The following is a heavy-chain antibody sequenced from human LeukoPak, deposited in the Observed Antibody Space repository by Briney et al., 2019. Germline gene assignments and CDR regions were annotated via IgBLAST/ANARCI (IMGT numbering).Heavy chain of an antibody. CDR2: ISSSSSYI. D-gene: IGHD3-10*01. Sequence: GGSLRLSCAASGFTFSSYAMSWVRQAPGKGLEWVSSISSSSSYIYYADSVKGRFTISRDNAKNTLHLQMNSLRAEDTAVYYCARGARGSGTASDYWGQGTLVTVSS. CDR3: ARGARGSGTASDY. V-gene: IGHV3-21*01. CDR1: GFTFSSYA. J-gene: IGHJ4*02.